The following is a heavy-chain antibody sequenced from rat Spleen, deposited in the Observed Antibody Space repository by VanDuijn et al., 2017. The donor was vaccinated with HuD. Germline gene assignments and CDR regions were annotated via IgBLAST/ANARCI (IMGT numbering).Heavy chain of an antibody. CDR1: GFNFNDYW. CDR3: VREDLGVNY. Sequence: EVKLVESGGGLVQPGRSLKLSCAASGFNFNDYWMGWVRQAPGKGLEWIGEIKKDSRTIKYNPSLKEKFTVSRDNAQNTLYLQMNKVGSEDTAIYYCVREDLGVNYWGQGVMVTVSS. J-gene: IGHJ2*01. D-gene: IGHD1-7*01. CDR2: IKKDSRTI. V-gene: IGHV4-2*01.